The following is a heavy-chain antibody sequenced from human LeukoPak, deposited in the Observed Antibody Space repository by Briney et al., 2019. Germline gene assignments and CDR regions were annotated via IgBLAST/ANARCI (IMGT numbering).Heavy chain of an antibody. CDR3: ARTRYYYNSRSYGAPYYFDY. Sequence: ASVKVSCKASGYTFTSYGISWVRQAPGQGLEWMGWISAYNGNTNYAQKLQGSVTMTTDTSTSTAYMELRSLRSDDTAVYYCARTRYYYNSRSYGAPYYFDYWGQGTLVTVSS. J-gene: IGHJ4*02. CDR2: ISAYNGNT. V-gene: IGHV1-18*01. CDR1: GYTFTSYG. D-gene: IGHD3-10*01.